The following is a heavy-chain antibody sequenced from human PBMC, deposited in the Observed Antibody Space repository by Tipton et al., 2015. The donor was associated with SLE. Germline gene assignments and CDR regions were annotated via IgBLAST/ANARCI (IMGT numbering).Heavy chain of an antibody. J-gene: IGHJ3*02. Sequence: SLRLSCTASGFTLGDYAMSWVRQAPGKGLEWVGFIRSKAYGGTTEYAASVKGRFTISRDDSKSIAYLQMNSLKTEDTAVYYCTGDSSGPHAFDIWGQGTMVTVSS. CDR3: TGDSSGPHAFDI. CDR1: GFTLGDYA. CDR2: IRSKAYGGTT. V-gene: IGHV3-49*04. D-gene: IGHD3-22*01.